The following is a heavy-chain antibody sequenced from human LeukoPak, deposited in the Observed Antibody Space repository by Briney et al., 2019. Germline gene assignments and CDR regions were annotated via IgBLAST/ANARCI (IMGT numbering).Heavy chain of an antibody. J-gene: IGHJ6*03. CDR2: IYTSGST. CDR1: GGSISSYY. CDR3: ARVLWERHNYYYYYYMDV. Sequence: PSETLSLTCTVSGGSISSYYWSWIRQPAGKGLEWIGRIYTSGSTNYNPSLKSRVTISVDTSKNQFSLKLSSVTAADTAVYYCARVLWERHNYYYYYYMDVWGKGTTVTISS. V-gene: IGHV4-4*07. D-gene: IGHD1-26*01.